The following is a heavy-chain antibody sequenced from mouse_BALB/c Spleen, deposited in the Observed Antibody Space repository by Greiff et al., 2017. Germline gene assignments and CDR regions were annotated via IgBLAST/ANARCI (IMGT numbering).Heavy chain of an antibody. D-gene: IGHD2-1*01. V-gene: IGHV1-82*01. Sequence: LEESGPELVKPGASVKISCKASGYAFSSSWMNWVKQRPGQGLEWIGRIYPGDGDTNYNGKFKGKATLTADKSSSTAYMQLSSLTSVDSAVYFCARGGNYGYWGQGTLVTVSA. CDR1: GYAFSSSW. J-gene: IGHJ3*01. CDR2: IYPGDGDT. CDR3: ARGGNYGY.